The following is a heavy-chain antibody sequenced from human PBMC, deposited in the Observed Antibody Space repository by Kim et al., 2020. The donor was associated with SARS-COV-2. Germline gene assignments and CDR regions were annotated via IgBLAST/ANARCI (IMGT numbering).Heavy chain of an antibody. D-gene: IGHD6-19*01. Sequence: SSNYNPSLKSPVTISVDTSKNQFSLNLSSVTAADTAVYYCAKGYSSARHDYWGQGTLVTVSS. J-gene: IGHJ4*02. V-gene: IGHV4-34*01. CDR3: AKGYSSARHDY. CDR2: SS.